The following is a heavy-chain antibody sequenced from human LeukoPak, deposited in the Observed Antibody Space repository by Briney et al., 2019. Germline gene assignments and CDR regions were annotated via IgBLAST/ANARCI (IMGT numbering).Heavy chain of an antibody. V-gene: IGHV3-53*01. D-gene: IGHD1-26*01. Sequence: GGSLRLSCAASGLTVSSNYMSWVRQAPGKGLEWVSVIYSGGSTYYADPVKGRFTISRDNSKNTLYPQMNSLRAEDTAVYYCTWMGATMGYYFDYWGQGTLVTVSS. CDR3: TWMGATMGYYFDY. CDR2: IYSGGST. J-gene: IGHJ4*02. CDR1: GLTVSSNY.